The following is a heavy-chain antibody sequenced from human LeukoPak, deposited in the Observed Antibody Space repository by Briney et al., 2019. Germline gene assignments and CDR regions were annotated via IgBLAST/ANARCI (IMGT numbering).Heavy chain of an antibody. CDR2: ISYDGSSK. CDR1: GFTFSTYA. Sequence: GGSLRLSCAASGFTFSTYAMHWARQAPGKGLEWVAVISYDGSSKYYADSVRGRFTISRDNSKNTLYLQMNSLRAEDTAVYYCAKDRGPYYYYMDVWGKGTTVTISS. CDR3: AKDRGPYYYYMDV. D-gene: IGHD3-10*01. V-gene: IGHV3-30*04. J-gene: IGHJ6*03.